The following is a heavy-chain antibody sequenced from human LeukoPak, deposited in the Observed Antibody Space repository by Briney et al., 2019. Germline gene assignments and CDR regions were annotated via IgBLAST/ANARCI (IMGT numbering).Heavy chain of an antibody. CDR3: ARRSTDGCLEYFHT. CDR1: GDSVNNNDAY. CDR2: IHHSGHT. V-gene: IGHV4-39*01. J-gene: IGHJ4*02. Sequence: SETLSLTCTVSGDSVNNNDAYWAWVRQPPGKGLEWIVTIHHSGHTFYNPSLRSRVTISLDTSKNQFSLRLSSVTAADTALYYCARRSTDGCLEYFHTWGQGTLVTVSS. D-gene: IGHD5-24*01.